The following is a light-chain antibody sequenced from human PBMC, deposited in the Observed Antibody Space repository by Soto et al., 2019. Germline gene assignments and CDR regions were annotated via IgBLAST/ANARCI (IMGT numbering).Light chain of an antibody. CDR1: TGAVTSGHY. CDR3: LLSYSGARV. J-gene: IGLJ2*01. Sequence: QPVVTQEPSLTVSPGGTVTLTCGSSTGAVTSGHYPYWFQQKPAQAPRTLIYDTTNKHSWTPARFSGSLLGGKAALTLSGAQPEDEADYYCLLSYSGARVFGGGTKLTVL. CDR2: DTT. V-gene: IGLV7-46*01.